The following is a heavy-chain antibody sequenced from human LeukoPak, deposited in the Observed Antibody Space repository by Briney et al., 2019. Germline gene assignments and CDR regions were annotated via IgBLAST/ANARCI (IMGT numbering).Heavy chain of an antibody. J-gene: IGHJ4*02. CDR3: AKEPSSPYYYDSSGYQAF. D-gene: IGHD3-22*01. V-gene: IGHV3-23*01. Sequence: GGSLRLSCAASGFTFSSYAMSWVRQAPGKGLEWVSAISGSGGSTYYADSVKGRFTISRDNSKNTLYLQMNSLRAEDTAVYYCAKEPSSPYYYDSSGYQAFWAQGTLVTVSS. CDR1: GFTFSSYA. CDR2: ISGSGGST.